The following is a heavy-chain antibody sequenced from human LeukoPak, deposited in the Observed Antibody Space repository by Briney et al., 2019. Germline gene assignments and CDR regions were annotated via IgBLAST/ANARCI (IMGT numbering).Heavy chain of an antibody. J-gene: IGHJ2*01. Sequence: SVKVSCKASGGTFSSYAISWVRQAPGQRLEWMGGIIPIFGTANYAQKFQGRVTITTDESTSTAYMELSSLRSEDTAVYYCARDESRMGDWYFDLWGRGTLVTVSS. V-gene: IGHV1-69*05. CDR2: IIPIFGTA. CDR1: GGTFSSYA. CDR3: ARDESRMGDWYFDL. D-gene: IGHD2-8*01.